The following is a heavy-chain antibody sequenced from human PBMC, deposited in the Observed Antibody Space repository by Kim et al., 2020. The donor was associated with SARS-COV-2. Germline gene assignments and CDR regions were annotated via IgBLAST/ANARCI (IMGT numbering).Heavy chain of an antibody. CDR3: ARGWAGSSWLYNWFAP. V-gene: IGHV4-39*01. Sequence: SETLSLTCTVSGGSISSSSYYWGWIRQPPGKGLEWIGSIYYSGSTYYNPSLKSRVTISVDTSKNQFSLKLSSVTAADTAVYYCARGWAGSSWLYNWFAPWGQGTLVTVSS. J-gene: IGHJ5*02. CDR2: IYYSGST. CDR1: GGSISSSSYY. D-gene: IGHD6-13*01.